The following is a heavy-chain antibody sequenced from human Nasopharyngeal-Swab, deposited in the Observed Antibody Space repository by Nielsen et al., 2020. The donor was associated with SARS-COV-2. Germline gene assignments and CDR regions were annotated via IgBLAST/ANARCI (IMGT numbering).Heavy chain of an antibody. CDR1: GFTFSNAW. CDR2: INHSGST. CDR3: ARSPRGGFDP. J-gene: IGHJ5*02. V-gene: IGHV4-34*01. D-gene: IGHD3-10*01. Sequence: GSLRLSCAASGFTFSNAWMSWIRQPPGKGLEWIGEINHSGSTNYNPSLKSRVTISVDTSKNQFSLKLSSVTAADTAVYYCARSPRGGFDPWGQGTLVTVSS.